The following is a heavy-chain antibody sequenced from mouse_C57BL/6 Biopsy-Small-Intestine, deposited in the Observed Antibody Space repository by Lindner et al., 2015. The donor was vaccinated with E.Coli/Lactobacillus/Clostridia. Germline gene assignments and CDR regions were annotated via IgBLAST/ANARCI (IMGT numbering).Heavy chain of an antibody. Sequence: SVKVSCKASGYTLSSHGISWVRQAPGQGLEWMGWISAYNGKTNYAQKFEGRVTMTTDTSTTTAYMELRSLTSDDTAVYYCTRDGPDYGDYINFDYWGQGTLVTVSS. D-gene: IGHD2-13*01. CDR1: GYTLSSHG. J-gene: IGHJ2*01. V-gene: IGHV1-7*01. CDR3: TRDGPDYGDYINFDY. CDR2: ISAYNGKT.